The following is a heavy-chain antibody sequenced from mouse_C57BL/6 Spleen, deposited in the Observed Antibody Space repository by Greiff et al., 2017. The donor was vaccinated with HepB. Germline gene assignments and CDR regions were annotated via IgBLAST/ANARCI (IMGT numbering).Heavy chain of an antibody. CDR3: AREGVTGKAWFAY. V-gene: IGHV5-4*01. CDR1: GFTFSSYA. Sequence: EVKLMESGGGLVKPGGSLKLSCAASGFTFSSYAMSWVRQTPEKRLEWVATISDGGSYTYYPDNVKGRFTISRDNAKNNLYLQMSHLKSEDTAMYYCAREGVTGKAWFAYWGQGTLVTVSA. D-gene: IGHD4-1*01. J-gene: IGHJ3*01. CDR2: ISDGGSYT.